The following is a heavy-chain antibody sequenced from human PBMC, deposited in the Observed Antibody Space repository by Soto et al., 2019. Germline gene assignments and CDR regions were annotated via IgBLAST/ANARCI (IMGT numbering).Heavy chain of an antibody. J-gene: IGHJ3*02. CDR3: TKGRISGSYYTSGSDAFDI. Sequence: GASVKVSCKASGYSFTSHYMHWVRQAPGQGLEWMGLINPSGGGTSYAQKFQGRVTMTRDTSTSTVYMELSSLRSEDTAVFYCTKGRISGSYYTSGSDAFDIWGQGTMVTVSS. V-gene: IGHV1-46*03. D-gene: IGHD3-10*01. CDR1: GYSFTSHY. CDR2: INPSGGGT.